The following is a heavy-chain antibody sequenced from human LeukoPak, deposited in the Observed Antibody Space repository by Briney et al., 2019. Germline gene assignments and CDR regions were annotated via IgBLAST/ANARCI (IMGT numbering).Heavy chain of an antibody. V-gene: IGHV4-34*01. J-gene: IGHJ4*02. CDR3: ASFLRTVEGYDY. D-gene: IGHD2/OR15-2a*01. CDR1: GGSFSGYY. CDR2: INHQGRA. Sequence: PSETLSLTCAVSGGSFSGYYWTWIRQPPGKGLEWIGEINHQGRANYNPSLESRLTISVDTSKSQFSLKLTSVTAADTAVYYCASFLRTVEGYDYWGQGTLVTVSS.